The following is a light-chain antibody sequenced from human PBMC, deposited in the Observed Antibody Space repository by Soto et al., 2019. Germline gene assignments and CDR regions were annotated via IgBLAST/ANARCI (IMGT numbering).Light chain of an antibody. Sequence: DIQMTQSPSTLSASIGDRVTITCRASQTINNWLAWYQQKPGKAPHLLIFDASRLETGVPSRFSGSGSGTEFILTISSLQPDDFATYYCQQYNGYPHTFGQGTKLEIK. J-gene: IGKJ2*01. CDR1: QTINNW. CDR2: DAS. CDR3: QQYNGYPHT. V-gene: IGKV1-5*01.